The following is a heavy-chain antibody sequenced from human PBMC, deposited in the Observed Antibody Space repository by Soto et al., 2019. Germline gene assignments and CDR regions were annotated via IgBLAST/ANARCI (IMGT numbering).Heavy chain of an antibody. D-gene: IGHD6-13*01. CDR2: LSDSGGSI. CDR1: GFTFSSHA. CDR3: AKVSSSWYAGFFDL. J-gene: IGHJ4*02. Sequence: PGGSLRLSCTASGFTFSSHAMTWVRQAPGKGLEWVSGLSDSGGSIYYADSVKGRFTISRDNSMSTLYLQMNTLRAEDTAVYYCAKVSSSWYAGFFDLWGQGTLVTVSS. V-gene: IGHV3-23*01.